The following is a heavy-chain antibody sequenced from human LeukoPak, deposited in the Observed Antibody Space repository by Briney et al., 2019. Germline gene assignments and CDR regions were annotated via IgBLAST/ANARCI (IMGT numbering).Heavy chain of an antibody. V-gene: IGHV4-59*01. CDR2: IYYSGST. CDR1: GGSISSYS. J-gene: IGHJ4*02. D-gene: IGHD3-22*01. Sequence: SETLSLTCTVSGGSISSYSWSWIRQPPGKGLEWIGYIYYSGSTNYNPSLKSRVTISVDTSKNQFSLKLSSVTAADTAVYYCARSDSSGYYPSFDYWGQGTLVTVSS. CDR3: ARSDSSGYYPSFDY.